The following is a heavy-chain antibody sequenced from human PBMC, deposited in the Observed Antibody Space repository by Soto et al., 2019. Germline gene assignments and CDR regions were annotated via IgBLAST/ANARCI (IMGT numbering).Heavy chain of an antibody. CDR3: AGRDCSGTNCYYLDYYYMDV. J-gene: IGHJ6*03. Sequence: QVQLQESGPGLVRPSETLSLTCTVSGGSFSSYYWTWIRQSPGKVLEWIGYIYYSGSTDYNPSLRGRLAISIDTSKNQFSLRLNSMTAADTAVYYCAGRDCSGTNCYYLDYYYMDVWGKGTTVTVSS. V-gene: IGHV4-59*08. D-gene: IGHD2-2*01. CDR1: GGSFSSYY. CDR2: IYYSGST.